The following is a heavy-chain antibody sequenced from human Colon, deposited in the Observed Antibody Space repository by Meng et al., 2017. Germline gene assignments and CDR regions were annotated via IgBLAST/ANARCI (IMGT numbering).Heavy chain of an antibody. CDR3: ARDPSDRVAFLDP. CDR1: GGSVSGYGYY. V-gene: IGHV4-31*11. J-gene: IGHJ5*02. D-gene: IGHD2-15*01. Sequence: ESGARRGDPSQTLTLRCVFSGGSVSGYGYYWSCIVQHPGKGLEWIGDGHDSGDTYSKSSVNSRITISIDTSESQFSLKLKSVTAADTAVYYCARDPSDRVAFLDPWGQGTLVTVSS. CDR2: GHDSGDT.